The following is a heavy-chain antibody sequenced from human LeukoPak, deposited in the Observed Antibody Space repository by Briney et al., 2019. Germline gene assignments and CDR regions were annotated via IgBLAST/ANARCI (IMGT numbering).Heavy chain of an antibody. CDR3: AKPYSGYDWDDAFDI. J-gene: IGHJ3*02. Sequence: GRSLRLSCAASGFTFSSYGMHWVRQAPGKGLEWVAVISYDGSNKYYADSVKGRFTISRDNSKNTLYLQMNSLRAEDTAVYYCAKPYSGYDWDDAFDIWGQGTMVTVSS. D-gene: IGHD5-12*01. CDR2: ISYDGSNK. CDR1: GFTFSSYG. V-gene: IGHV3-30*18.